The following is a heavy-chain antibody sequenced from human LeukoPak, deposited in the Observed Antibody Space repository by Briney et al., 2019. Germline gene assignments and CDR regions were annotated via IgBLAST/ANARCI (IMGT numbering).Heavy chain of an antibody. CDR2: ISDRGGIT. CDR1: EFTFTTYA. J-gene: IGHJ4*02. V-gene: IGHV3-23*01. CDR3: ANWDRVAAGIDY. Sequence: GGSLRLSCAASEFTFTTYAMSWVRQAPGKGLEWVSGISDRGGITYYADSVKGRFTISRDNSKNPLYLQMNSLRAEDTAVYYCANWDRVAAGIDYWGQGTLVTVSS. D-gene: IGHD6-13*01.